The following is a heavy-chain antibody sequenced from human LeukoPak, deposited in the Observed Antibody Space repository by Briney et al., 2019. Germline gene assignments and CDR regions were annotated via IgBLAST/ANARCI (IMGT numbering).Heavy chain of an antibody. D-gene: IGHD3-10*01. J-gene: IGHJ4*02. CDR3: ARHGWFGESDSDY. V-gene: IGHV5-51*01. CDR2: IYPGDSGT. Sequence: GESLKISCKGSGYSFTSYWIGWGRQMPGKGLEWMGIIYPGDSGTRYSPSFQGQVTISADKSISTAYLQWSSLQASDTAMYYCARHGWFGESDSDYWRQGTLVSVSS. CDR1: GYSFTSYW.